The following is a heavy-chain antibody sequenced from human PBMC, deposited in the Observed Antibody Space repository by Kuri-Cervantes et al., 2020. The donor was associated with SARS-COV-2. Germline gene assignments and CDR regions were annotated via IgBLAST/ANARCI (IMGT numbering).Heavy chain of an antibody. CDR3: ARDIAVAGTGYDY. V-gene: IGHV4-59*12. Sequence: GSLRLSCTVSGGSISSYYWSWIRQPPGKGLEWIGYIYYSGSTNYNPSLKSRVTMSVDTSKNQFSLKLSSVTAADTAVYYCARDIAVAGTGYDYWGQGTLVTVSS. CDR1: GGSISSYY. J-gene: IGHJ4*02. D-gene: IGHD6-19*01. CDR2: IYYSGST.